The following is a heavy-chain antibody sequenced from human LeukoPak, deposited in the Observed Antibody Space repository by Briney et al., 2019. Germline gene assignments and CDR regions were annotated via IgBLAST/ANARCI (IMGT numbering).Heavy chain of an antibody. CDR2: LNEDGRVT. Sequence: PGGSLRLSCVASGFVFSRFWMHWVRQVPGKGLEWVSRLNEDGRVTTYADSVQGRFIISRDNSKNTLYLQMYSLRAEDTALYYCARDLGGIAGSWGQGTWVTVSS. J-gene: IGHJ1*01. CDR1: GFVFSRFW. CDR3: ARDLGGIAGS. D-gene: IGHD1-26*01. V-gene: IGHV3-74*01.